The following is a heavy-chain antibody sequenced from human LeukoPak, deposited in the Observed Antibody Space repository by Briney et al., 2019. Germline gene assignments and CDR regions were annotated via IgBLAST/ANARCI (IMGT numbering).Heavy chain of an antibody. CDR3: AINDGSGSYYKSDY. Sequence: SETLSLTCAVYGGSFSGYYWSWVRQPPGKGLEWIGEIDQGGSTNYNPSLKSRVTITIDTAKNQFSLKLNSVTAADTAVYYCAINDGSGSYYKSDYWGQGTLVIVSS. V-gene: IGHV4-34*01. J-gene: IGHJ4*02. CDR2: IDQGGST. CDR1: GGSFSGYY. D-gene: IGHD3-10*01.